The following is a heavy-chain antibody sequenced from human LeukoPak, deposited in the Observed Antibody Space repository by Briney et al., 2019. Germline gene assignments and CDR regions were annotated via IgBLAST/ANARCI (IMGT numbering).Heavy chain of an antibody. D-gene: IGHD3-22*01. Sequence: GGSLRLSCAASGFTFSTLGFNWVRQAPGKGLEWVSSISHSSIYISYADSVKGRFTISRDNARNSLYLQMDSLRVEDTAVYYCARGYYYDSSVAYWGQGTLVTVSS. CDR1: GFTFSTLG. CDR3: ARGYYYDSSVAY. J-gene: IGHJ4*02. V-gene: IGHV3-21*01. CDR2: ISHSSIYI.